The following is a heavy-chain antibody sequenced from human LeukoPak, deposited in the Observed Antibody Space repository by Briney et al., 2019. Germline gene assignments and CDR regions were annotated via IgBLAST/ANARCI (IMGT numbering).Heavy chain of an antibody. D-gene: IGHD2-2*01. CDR1: DASISGYY. V-gene: IGHV4-59*01. Sequence: KTSETLSLTCTVSDASISGYYWSWIRQPPGKGLEWIGSIHFSGSTNYNPSLRSRVTISVDTSKNQLSLKLSSVTAADTAVYYCASRVVPGAFGYWGQGTLVTVSS. CDR2: IHFSGST. J-gene: IGHJ4*02. CDR3: ASRVVPGAFGY.